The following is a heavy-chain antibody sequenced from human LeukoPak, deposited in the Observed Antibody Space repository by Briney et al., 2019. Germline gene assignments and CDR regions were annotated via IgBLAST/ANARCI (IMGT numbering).Heavy chain of an antibody. CDR1: GGSFSGYY. CDR3: ARGVNGYNY. V-gene: IGHV4-34*01. Sequence: PSETLSLTCAVYGGSFSGYYWSWIRQPPGKGLEWIGEINHSGNTNYNPSLERRVTISVDTSKNQFSLKLSSVTAADTAVYYCARGVNGYNYWGQGTLVTVSS. CDR2: INHSGNT. J-gene: IGHJ4*02. D-gene: IGHD5-12*01.